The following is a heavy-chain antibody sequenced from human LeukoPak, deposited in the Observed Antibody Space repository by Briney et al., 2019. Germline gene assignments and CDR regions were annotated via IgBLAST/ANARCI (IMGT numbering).Heavy chain of an antibody. V-gene: IGHV3-23*01. CDR3: AKEGGYYGFYFDY. CDR2: ISSGGGST. Sequence: GGSLRLSCAASGFTFDDYGMSWVRQAPGKGLEWVTGISSGGGSTYYADSVKGRFTISRDNSKNTLYLQMNSLRADDTAVYYCAKEGGYYGFYFDYWGQGTLVTVSS. D-gene: IGHD3-22*01. CDR1: GFTFDDYG. J-gene: IGHJ4*02.